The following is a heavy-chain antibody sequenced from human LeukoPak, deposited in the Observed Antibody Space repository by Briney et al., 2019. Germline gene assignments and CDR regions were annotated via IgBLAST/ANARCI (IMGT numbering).Heavy chain of an antibody. Sequence: PGGSLRLSCVGSGFTFSTYAMSWVRQAPGKGLEWVSAIIGSTGHAFYADSVKGRFTIFRDDSKNTLYLQMNSLRAEDTAVYYCARDAYSSGWYGSNWFDPWGQGTLVTVSS. CDR3: ARDAYSSGWYGSNWFDP. V-gene: IGHV3-23*01. D-gene: IGHD6-19*01. CDR2: IIGSTGHA. J-gene: IGHJ5*02. CDR1: GFTFSTYA.